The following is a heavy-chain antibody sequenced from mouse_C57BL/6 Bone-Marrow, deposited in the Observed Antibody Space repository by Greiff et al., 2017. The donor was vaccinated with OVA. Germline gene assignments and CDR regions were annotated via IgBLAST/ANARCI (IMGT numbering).Heavy chain of an antibody. CDR3: ARRGYGSSSHWYFDV. V-gene: IGHV5-2*03. CDR2: INSDGGST. CDR1: EYEFPSHD. Sequence: EVKVEESGGGLVQPGESLKLSCESNEYEFPSHDMSWVRKTPEKRLELVAAINSDGGSTYYPDTMERRFIISRDNTKKTLYLQMSSLRSEDTALYYCARRGYGSSSHWYFDVWGTGTTVTVSS. D-gene: IGHD1-1*01. J-gene: IGHJ1*03.